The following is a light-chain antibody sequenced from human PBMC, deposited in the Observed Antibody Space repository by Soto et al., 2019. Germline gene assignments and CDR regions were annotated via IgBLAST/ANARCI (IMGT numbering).Light chain of an antibody. J-gene: IGKJ5*01. CDR1: QTISSW. Sequence: DIQMTQSPSTLSGSVGDRVTITCRASQTISSWLAWYQQKPGKAPKLLIYKASTLKSGVPSRFSGSGSGTDFTLTISRLQPEDFATYYCQQSYRPLLTFGQGTRLEIK. CDR3: QQSYRPLLT. CDR2: KAS. V-gene: IGKV1-5*03.